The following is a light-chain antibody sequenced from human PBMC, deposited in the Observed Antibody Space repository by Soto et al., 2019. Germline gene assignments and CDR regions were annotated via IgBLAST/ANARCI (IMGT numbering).Light chain of an antibody. CDR2: GAS. CDR3: QQYGSYPLT. V-gene: IGKV3-20*01. CDR1: QSVSSSY. J-gene: IGKJ4*02. Sequence: TLSLSPGERATLSFRASQSVSSSYLAWYQQKPGQAPRLLIYGASSRATGIPDRFSGSGSGTDFTLTISRLEPEDFAVYYCQQYGSYPLTFGGGTK.